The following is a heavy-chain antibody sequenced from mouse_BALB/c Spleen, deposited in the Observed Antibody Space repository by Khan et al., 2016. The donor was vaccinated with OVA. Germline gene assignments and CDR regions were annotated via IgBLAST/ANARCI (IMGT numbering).Heavy chain of an antibody. CDR1: DYSITSNYA. J-gene: IGHJ4*01. D-gene: IGHD1-1*01. CDR2: ISYSDSS. Sequence: EVQLQESGPGLVKPSQSLSLTCTVTDYSITSNYAWNWIRQFPGNQLEWMGYISYSDSSSYNPSLKSRISITLDTSKNQFFLQLNSVTTEDTATYYCERGNFYGYAMDYWGQGTSVTVSS. V-gene: IGHV3-2*02. CDR3: ERGNFYGYAMDY.